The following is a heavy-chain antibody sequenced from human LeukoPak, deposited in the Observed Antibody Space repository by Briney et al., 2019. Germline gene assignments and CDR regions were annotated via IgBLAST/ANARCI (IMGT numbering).Heavy chain of an antibody. CDR1: GYTFSRYW. J-gene: IGHJ4*02. V-gene: IGHV3-74*01. D-gene: IGHD3-22*01. CDR2: INTDATIT. Sequence: PGGSLRLSCAASGYTFSRYWIHWVRQAPGKGLVRVSRINTDATITTYADSVRGRFTISRDNAKNILYLQMNSLRAEDTAVYYCARDFSGYDDYWGQGTLVTVSS. CDR3: ARDFSGYDDY.